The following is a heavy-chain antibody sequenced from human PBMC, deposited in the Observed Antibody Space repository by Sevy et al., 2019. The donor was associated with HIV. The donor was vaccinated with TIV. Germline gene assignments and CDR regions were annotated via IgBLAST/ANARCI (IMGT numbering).Heavy chain of an antibody. D-gene: IGHD2-2*02. J-gene: IGHJ6*02. CDR3: ARRSLRLGYCVRTSCYSAMDV. CDR1: GGTFSSNA. V-gene: IGHV1-69*05. Sequence: ASVKVSCKTSGGTFSSNAFTWVRQAPGQGLEWMGGIIRLFDTVDYAQKYQGRVTITTDESRSTAYMELRSLRSEDTAEYYCARRSLRLGYCVRTSCYSAMDVWGQGTTVTVSS. CDR2: IIRLFDTV.